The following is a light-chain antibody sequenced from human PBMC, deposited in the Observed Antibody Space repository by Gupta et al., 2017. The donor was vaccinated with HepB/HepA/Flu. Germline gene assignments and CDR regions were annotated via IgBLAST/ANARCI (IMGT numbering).Light chain of an antibody. Sequence: DIQMTQSPSSLSASVGDRVTITCRASQSSANYLDWYQQTPGKAPKLLIYVTSTLQSGVPSRFSGSGSVTDFTLTISSLQPEDFATYYCQQSYNIPHTFGGGTKVEIK. J-gene: IGKJ4*01. CDR2: VTS. CDR1: QSSANY. CDR3: QQSYNIPHT. V-gene: IGKV1-39*01.